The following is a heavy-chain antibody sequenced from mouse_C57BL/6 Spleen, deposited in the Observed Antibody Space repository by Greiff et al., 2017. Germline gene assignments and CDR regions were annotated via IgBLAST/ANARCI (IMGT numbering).Heavy chain of an antibody. J-gene: IGHJ3*01. D-gene: IGHD2-5*01. CDR1: GYTFTEYP. V-gene: IGHV1-62-2*01. CDR2: FYPGSGSI. CDR3: ARHEEKWGYYSNYVWFAY. Sequence: QVQLQQSGAELVKPGASVKLSCKASGYTFTEYPIHWVKQRSGQGLEWIGWFYPGSGSIKYNEKFKDKATLTADKSSSTVYMELSRLTSEDSAVYFCARHEEKWGYYSNYVWFAYWGQGTLVTVSA.